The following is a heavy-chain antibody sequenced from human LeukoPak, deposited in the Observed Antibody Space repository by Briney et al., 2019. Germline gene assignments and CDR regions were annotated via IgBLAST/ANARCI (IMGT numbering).Heavy chain of an antibody. CDR2: INWNGVST. J-gene: IGHJ4*02. CDR1: GFTFDDYG. Sequence: PGGSLRLSCAASGFTFDDYGMSWVRQAPGKGLEWVSGINWNGVSTRYADSVKGRFTISRDNAKNSLYLQMNSLRAEDTAVYYCAKDAYDFWSGYYEVYWGQGTLVTVSS. CDR3: AKDAYDFWSGYYEVY. V-gene: IGHV3-20*04. D-gene: IGHD3-3*01.